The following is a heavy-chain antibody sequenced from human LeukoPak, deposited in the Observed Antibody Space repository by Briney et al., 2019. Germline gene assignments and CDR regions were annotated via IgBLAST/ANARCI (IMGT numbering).Heavy chain of an antibody. CDR2: IYPGDSDT. V-gene: IGHV5-51*01. CDR1: GYTFSSYW. Sequence: GESLKISCKGSGYTFSSYWIGWVRQMPGKGLEWMGIIYPGDSDTRYSPSFQGQVTISADKSISTAYLQWSSLKASDTAMYYCARPKINDYDILTGYPSYYFDDGGQGTLVTVSS. J-gene: IGHJ4*02. CDR3: ARPKINDYDILTGYPSYYFDD. D-gene: IGHD3-9*01.